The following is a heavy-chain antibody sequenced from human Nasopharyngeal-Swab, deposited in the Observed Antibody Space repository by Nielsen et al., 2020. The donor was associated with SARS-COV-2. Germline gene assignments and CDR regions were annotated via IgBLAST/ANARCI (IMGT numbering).Heavy chain of an antibody. V-gene: IGHV3-23*01. Sequence: GESLKISCAASGFTFSSYAMSWVRQAPGKGLEWVSSISGNTFTTYYTNSVKGRFTISRDNSKNTLSLQMNSLRAEGTAVYYCAKEMGLVGGIANSLFDYWGQGTLVTVSS. D-gene: IGHD3/OR15-3a*01. CDR1: GFTFSSYA. J-gene: IGHJ4*02. CDR3: AKEMGLVGGIANSLFDY. CDR2: ISGNTFTT.